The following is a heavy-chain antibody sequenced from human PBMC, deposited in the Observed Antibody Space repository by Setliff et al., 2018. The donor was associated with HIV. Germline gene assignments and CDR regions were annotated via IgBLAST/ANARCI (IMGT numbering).Heavy chain of an antibody. V-gene: IGHV1-18*01. CDR2: INTDSGHT. J-gene: IGHJ4*01. CDR1: GYSFTAYG. Sequence: ASVKVSCKASGYSFTAYGISWVRQAPGQGFEWMGWINTDSGHTNFAQKFQDSVTVTTDTSTNTTYMELRGLRSDDTATYYCARVPSGAAGLVRAGFYFWGQGTLVTVSS. D-gene: IGHD6-25*01. CDR3: ARVPSGAAGLVRAGFYF.